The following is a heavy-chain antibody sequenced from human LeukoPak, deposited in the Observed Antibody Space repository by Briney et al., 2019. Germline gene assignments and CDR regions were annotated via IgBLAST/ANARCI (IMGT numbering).Heavy chain of an antibody. CDR2: ISSKGELT. Sequence: GGSLRLSCAASGFTFSSYAMSWVRQAPGKGLEWVSSISSKGELTFYADSVKGRFTISRDNSESTLYLQMNILRAEDTAIYYCTRDRPNYYGSDGHYYRRNGDYWGQGTLVTV. CDR3: TRDRPNYYGSDGHYYRRNGDY. J-gene: IGHJ4*02. CDR1: GFTFSSYA. D-gene: IGHD3-22*01. V-gene: IGHV3-23*01.